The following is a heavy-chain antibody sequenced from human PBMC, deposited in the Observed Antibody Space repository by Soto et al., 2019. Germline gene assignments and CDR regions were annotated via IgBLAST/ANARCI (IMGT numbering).Heavy chain of an antibody. CDR1: GFTFSDYG. CDR3: AKEMYPRTVLDSSSPWGDY. V-gene: IGHV3-30*18. CDR2: MSYAGTYK. D-gene: IGHD6-6*01. J-gene: IGHJ4*02. Sequence: GSLRLSCAVSGFTFSDYGMHWVRQAPGKGLEWVAVMSYAGTYKYYADSVKGRFTISRDLSGNTLFLQMNSLRLEDTAVYFCAKEMYPRTVLDSSSPWGDYWGQGTLVTVSS.